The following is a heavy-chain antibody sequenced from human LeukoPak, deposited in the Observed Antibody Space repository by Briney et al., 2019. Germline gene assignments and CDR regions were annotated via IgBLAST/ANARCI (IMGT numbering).Heavy chain of an antibody. V-gene: IGHV1-3*01. CDR3: ARVPPAYYDSSGYYNWFDP. CDR2: INAGNGNT. Sequence: ASVKVSCKTSGYTFTHYGISWVRQAPGQRLEWMGWINAGNGNTKYSQKFQGRVTITRDTSASTAYMELSSLRSEDTAVYYCARVPPAYYDSSGYYNWFDPWGQGTLVTVSS. D-gene: IGHD3-22*01. CDR1: GYTFTHYG. J-gene: IGHJ5*02.